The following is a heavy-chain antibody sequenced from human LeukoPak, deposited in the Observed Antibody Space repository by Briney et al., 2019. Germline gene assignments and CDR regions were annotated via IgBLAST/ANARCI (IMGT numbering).Heavy chain of an antibody. Sequence: GGSLRLSCAPSGFTFSSYAMHWVRQAPGKGLEWVAFIRYDGSNEYYADSVKGRFTISRDNSKNTLYLQMNSLKAEDTAVYYCAKDYSSSWYGFDYWGQGTLVTVSS. CDR2: IRYDGSNE. CDR3: AKDYSSSWYGFDY. V-gene: IGHV3-30*02. D-gene: IGHD6-13*01. CDR1: GFTFSSYA. J-gene: IGHJ4*02.